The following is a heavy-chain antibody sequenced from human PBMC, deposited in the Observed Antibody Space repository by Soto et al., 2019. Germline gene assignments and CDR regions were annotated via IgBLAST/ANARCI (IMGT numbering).Heavy chain of an antibody. J-gene: IGHJ3*02. Sequence: SETLSLTCTVSGGSISSYYWSWIRQPPGKGLEWIGYIFYSGSTNYNPSLKSRVTISVDTSKNQFSLRLSSVTAADTAVYYCARDEGSSSSGEFPAFDIWGQGTMVTVSS. D-gene: IGHD6-6*01. CDR3: ARDEGSSSSGEFPAFDI. CDR1: GGSISSYY. CDR2: IFYSGST. V-gene: IGHV4-59*01.